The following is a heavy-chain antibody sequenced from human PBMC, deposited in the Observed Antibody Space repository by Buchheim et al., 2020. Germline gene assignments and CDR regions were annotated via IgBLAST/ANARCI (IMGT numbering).Heavy chain of an antibody. J-gene: IGHJ4*02. CDR2: INQDGSQR. Sequence: EEHLVESGEGLVQPGGSLRLSCADSGFTFSDCWMSWVRQTPGKGLEWVANINQDGSQRNYLGSVRGRFTISRDNAKNLLFLQMNGLRAEDTAVYYCATEPGSTSSGDYWGQGTL. CDR3: ATEPGSTSSGDY. D-gene: IGHD6-6*01. V-gene: IGHV3-7*01. CDR1: GFTFSDCW.